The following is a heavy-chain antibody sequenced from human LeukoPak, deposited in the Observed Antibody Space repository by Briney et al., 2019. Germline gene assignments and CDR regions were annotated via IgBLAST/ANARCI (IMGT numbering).Heavy chain of an antibody. CDR1: GGSISSYY. Sequence: SETLSLTCTVSGGSISSYYWSWIRQPPGKGLKWIGCIYTNGNTNYNPSLKSRVTISVDTSKNQFSLKLSSVTAADTAVYYCARKDSTSWNFDYWGQGTLVTVSS. D-gene: IGHD6-13*01. CDR2: IYTNGNT. CDR3: ARKDSTSWNFDY. V-gene: IGHV4-4*09. J-gene: IGHJ4*02.